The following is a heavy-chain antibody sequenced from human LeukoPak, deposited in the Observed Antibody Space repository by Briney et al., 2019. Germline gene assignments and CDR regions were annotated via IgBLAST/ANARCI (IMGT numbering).Heavy chain of an antibody. CDR1: GYTFTSYG. CDR2: ISAYNVNT. D-gene: IGHD4-17*01. J-gene: IGHJ5*02. Sequence: ASVKVSCKASGYTFTSYGISWVRQAPGQGLEWMGWISAYNVNTNYAQKFQGRVTMTTDTSTSTAYMELRSLRSDDTAVYYCARLQVYGDLNWFDPWGQGTLVTVSS. V-gene: IGHV1-18*01. CDR3: ARLQVYGDLNWFDP.